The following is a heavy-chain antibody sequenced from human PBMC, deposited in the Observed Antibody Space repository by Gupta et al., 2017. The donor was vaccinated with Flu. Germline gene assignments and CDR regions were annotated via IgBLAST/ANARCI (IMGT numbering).Heavy chain of an antibody. V-gene: IGHV4-59*08. CDR2: IHYSKSN. Sequence: RQTPGKGLLVIGFIHYSKSNQYSTDFASRVTGPIDTSRNKVTLNLRSVTAAETAVDYCARRVGRGYGNNWFDSWGQGTVVNVSS. J-gene: IGHJ5*01. CDR3: ARRVGRGYGNNWFDS. D-gene: IGHD2-15*01.